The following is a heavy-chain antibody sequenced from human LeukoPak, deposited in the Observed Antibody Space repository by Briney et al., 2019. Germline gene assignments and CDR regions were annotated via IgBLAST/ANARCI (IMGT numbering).Heavy chain of an antibody. V-gene: IGHV4-61*02. J-gene: IGHJ4*02. Sequence: SQTLSLTCTVSGGSISSGSYYWSWIRQPAGKGLEWIGRIYTSGSTNYNPSLKSRVTISVDTSKNQFSLKLSSVTAADTAVYYCARASSYGSRSDYWGQGTLVTVSS. CDR3: ARASSYGSRSDY. D-gene: IGHD5-18*01. CDR1: GGSISSGSYY. CDR2: IYTSGST.